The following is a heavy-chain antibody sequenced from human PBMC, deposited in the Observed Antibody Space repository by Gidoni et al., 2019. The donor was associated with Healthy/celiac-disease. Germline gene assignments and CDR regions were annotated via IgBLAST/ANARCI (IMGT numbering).Heavy chain of an antibody. J-gene: IGHJ4*02. D-gene: IGHD3-9*01. V-gene: IGHV5-10-1*01. CDR1: GYSFTSYW. CDR2: IDPSDSYT. CDR3: ARPYYDILTGAYYFDY. Sequence: EVQLVQSGAEAKKPGESLRISCKGYGYSFTSYWISWVRQMPVKGLEWMGRIDPSDSYTNYRPSFQGHVTISADKSISTAYLQWSSLKASDTAMYYCARPYYDILTGAYYFDYWGQGTLVTVSS.